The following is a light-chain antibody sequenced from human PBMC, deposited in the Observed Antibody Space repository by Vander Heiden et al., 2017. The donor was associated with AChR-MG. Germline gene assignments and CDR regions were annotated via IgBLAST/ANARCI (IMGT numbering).Light chain of an antibody. Sequence: QLVLTQSPSASAPLGASVKLTCTLSSGHSSYAIACHQQQPEKGPRYLMKLNSDGSHSKGDGIPDRFSGSSSGAERYLTISSLQSEDEADYYCQTWGTGIWVFGGGTKLTVL. J-gene: IGLJ3*02. V-gene: IGLV4-69*01. CDR1: SGHSSYA. CDR3: QTWGTGIWV. CDR2: LNSDGSH.